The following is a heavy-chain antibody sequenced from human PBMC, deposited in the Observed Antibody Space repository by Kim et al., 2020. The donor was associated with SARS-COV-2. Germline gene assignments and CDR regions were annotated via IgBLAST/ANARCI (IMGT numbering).Heavy chain of an antibody. D-gene: IGHD1-26*01. J-gene: IGHJ6*02. CDR1: GFTFSSYA. CDR2: ISGSGGST. CDR3: AKRDGREGATDLHYGMDV. Sequence: GGSLRLSCAASGFTFSSYAMSWVRQAPGKGLEWVSAISGSGGSTYYADSVKGRFTISRDNSKNTLYLQMNSLRAEDTAVYYCAKRDGREGATDLHYGMDVWGQGTTVTVSS. V-gene: IGHV3-23*01.